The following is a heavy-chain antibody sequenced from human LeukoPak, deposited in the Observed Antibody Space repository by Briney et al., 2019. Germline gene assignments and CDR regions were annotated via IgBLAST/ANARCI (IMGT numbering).Heavy chain of an antibody. CDR1: GFTFSNYG. V-gene: IGHV3-30*18. D-gene: IGHD6-19*01. J-gene: IGHJ4*02. Sequence: PGGSLRLSCAASGFTFSNYGMQWVRQAPGKGLEWVAVILYDGSNKYYADSVKGRYTISRDNSKNTLYVQMNSLRAEDTAVYYCAKDRGSVAVAGLYYFDFWGQGKLVTVSS. CDR3: AKDRGSVAVAGLYYFDF. CDR2: ILYDGSNK.